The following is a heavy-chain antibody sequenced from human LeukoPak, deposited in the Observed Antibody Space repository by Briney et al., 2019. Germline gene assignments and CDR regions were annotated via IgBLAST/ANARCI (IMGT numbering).Heavy chain of an antibody. D-gene: IGHD4-17*01. CDR1: GGSISSYY. V-gene: IGHV4-59*01. CDR3: ARGFAYGDTGSFDY. CDR2: IYYSGGT. Sequence: PSETLSLTCTVSGGSISSYYWSWIRQPPGKELEWIGYIYYSGGTTYNPSLKSRVTISVDTSKNQFSLRLSSVTAADTAVYYCARGFAYGDTGSFDYWGQGTLVTVSS. J-gene: IGHJ4*02.